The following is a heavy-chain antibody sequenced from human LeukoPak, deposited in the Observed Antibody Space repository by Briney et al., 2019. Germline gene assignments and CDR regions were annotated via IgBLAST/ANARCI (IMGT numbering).Heavy chain of an antibody. J-gene: IGHJ4*02. CDR3: ARDNKMGTVGASYYFDY. D-gene: IGHD1-26*01. CDR2: IYYSGST. V-gene: IGHV4-31*03. Sequence: NPSETLSLTCIVSGGSISSGGYYWSWIRQHPGKGLEWIGYIYYSGSTYYNPSLKSRVTISVDTSKNQFSLKLSSVTAADTAVYYCARDNKMGTVGASYYFDYWGQGTLVTVSS. CDR1: GGSISSGGYY.